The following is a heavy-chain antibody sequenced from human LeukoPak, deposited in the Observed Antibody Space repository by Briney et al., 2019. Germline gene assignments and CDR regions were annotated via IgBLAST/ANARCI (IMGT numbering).Heavy chain of an antibody. CDR2: ISGSGGST. CDR3: ARGRYYYDSSGYDKFDY. Sequence: GGSLRLSCAASGFTFSSYAMSWVRQAPGKGLEWVSAISGSGGSTYYADSVKGRFTISRDNSKNTLYLQMNSLRAEDTAVYYCARGRYYYDSSGYDKFDYWGQGTLVTVSS. V-gene: IGHV3-23*01. CDR1: GFTFSSYA. J-gene: IGHJ4*02. D-gene: IGHD3-22*01.